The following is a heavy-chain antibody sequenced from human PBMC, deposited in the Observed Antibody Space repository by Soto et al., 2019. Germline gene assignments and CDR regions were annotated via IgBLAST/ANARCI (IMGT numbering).Heavy chain of an antibody. V-gene: IGHV4-34*01. CDR3: ARGSGIVALPGELEDVNYDY. J-gene: IGHJ4*02. CDR1: GQSFSGHS. CDR2: INESGST. Sequence: QVQLQQWGAGLVKPSETLSLSCAVYGQSFSGHSWAWIRQPPGKGLEWIGEINESGSTYYNPSLKSRVTISTDTSKHQCSLKLSSVSAADTAAYFCARGSGIVALPGELEDVNYDYWGQGTLVNVSS. D-gene: IGHD1-1*01.